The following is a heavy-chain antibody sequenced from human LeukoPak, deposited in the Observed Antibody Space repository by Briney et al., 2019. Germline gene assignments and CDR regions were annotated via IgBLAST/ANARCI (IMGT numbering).Heavy chain of an antibody. CDR2: ISDSGGST. Sequence: GGSLRLSCAASGFTFSNYGMSWVRQAPGKGLEWVSGISDSGGSTKHAVSVKGRFTISRDNSKDTLYLQMNSLRAEDTAVYYCARATYSSGWYDFDYWGQGTLVTVSS. V-gene: IGHV3-23*01. CDR1: GFTFSNYG. CDR3: ARATYSSGWYDFDY. D-gene: IGHD6-19*01. J-gene: IGHJ4*02.